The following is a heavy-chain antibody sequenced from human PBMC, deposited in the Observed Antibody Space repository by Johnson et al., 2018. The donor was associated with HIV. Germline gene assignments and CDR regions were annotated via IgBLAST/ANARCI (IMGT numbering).Heavy chain of an antibody. CDR1: GFTFSSYA. Sequence: QEQLVESGGGVVQPGRSLRLSCAASGFTFSSYAMHWVRQAPGKGLEWVAVISYDGSNKYYADSVKGRFPISRDNSTNTLYLQMDSLRAEDTALYYGARDGGAYCGGDCFSDAFDLWGQGTMVTVSS. V-gene: IGHV3-30-3*01. J-gene: IGHJ3*01. D-gene: IGHD2-21*02. CDR2: ISYDGSNK. CDR3: ARDGGAYCGGDCFSDAFDL.